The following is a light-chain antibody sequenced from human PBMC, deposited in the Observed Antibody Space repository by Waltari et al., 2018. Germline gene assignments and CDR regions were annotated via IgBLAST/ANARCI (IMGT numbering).Light chain of an antibody. CDR1: NDDIGAYNY. CDR2: DVS. V-gene: IGLV2-14*03. Sequence: QSALTQPASVSGSPGQSLTIPCPGTNDDIGAYNYVSWYQLHPGQAPTLIIYDVSKRPSGVSDRFSGSKSANTASLTISDLQAEDDNDYYCSSYTTGRTVAIFGGGTKLTVL. CDR3: SSYTTGRTVAI. J-gene: IGLJ2*01.